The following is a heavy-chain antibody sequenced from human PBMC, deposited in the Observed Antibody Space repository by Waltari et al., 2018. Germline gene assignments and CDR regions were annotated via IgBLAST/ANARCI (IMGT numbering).Heavy chain of an antibody. Sequence: QLHLQESGPGLLKPSETLSLTCAVSGYSISGGDFWGWIRQPPGQGLEWIGSNYPGGETYFNPYRKSRVTISVDKSKNQYSLSRRSMTAADTAVYYCARRGRVSSYFFDYWGQGTLVTVSS. D-gene: IGHD2-15*01. CDR1: GYSISGGDF. V-gene: IGHV4-38-2*01. CDR3: ARRGRVSSYFFDY. J-gene: IGHJ4*02. CDR2: NYPGGET.